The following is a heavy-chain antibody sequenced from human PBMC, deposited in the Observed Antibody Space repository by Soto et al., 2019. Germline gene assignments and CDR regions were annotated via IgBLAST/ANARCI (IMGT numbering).Heavy chain of an antibody. CDR1: GDSVSSYSAA. J-gene: IGHJ6*03. CDR3: AGTTSHQWYYMDV. V-gene: IGHV6-1*01. D-gene: IGHD1-7*01. CDR2: TYYRSRWYN. Sequence: QVPLQESGPGLVKPSQTLSLTCAISGDSVSSYSAAWNWIRLSPSRGLEWLARTYYRSRWYNDYAVSVRSRITVNPDTSKNQFSLQLTSVTPEDTAVYYCAGTTSHQWYYMDVWGKGTTVTVSS.